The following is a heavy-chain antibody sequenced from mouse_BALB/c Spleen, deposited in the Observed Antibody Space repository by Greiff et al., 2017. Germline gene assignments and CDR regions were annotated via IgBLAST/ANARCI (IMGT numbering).Heavy chain of an antibody. CDR1: GFTFSSYA. CDR3: ARGYDGYFDY. Sequence: EVKVVESGGGLVKPGGSLKLSCAASGFTFSSYAMSWVRQTPEKRLEWVASISSGGSTYYPDSVKGRFTISRDNARNILYLQMSSLRSEDTAMYYCARGYDGYFDYWGQGTTLTVSS. J-gene: IGHJ2*01. V-gene: IGHV5-6-5*01. D-gene: IGHD2-3*01. CDR2: ISSGGST.